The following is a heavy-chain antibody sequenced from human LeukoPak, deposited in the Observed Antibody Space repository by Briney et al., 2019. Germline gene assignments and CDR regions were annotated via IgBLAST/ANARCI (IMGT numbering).Heavy chain of an antibody. CDR1: GFTFSSYA. Sequence: GGSLRLSCAASGFTFSSYAMSWVRQAPGKGLEWVSAISGSGGSTYYADSVKGRFTISRDNSKNTLYLQMNSLRAEDTAVYYCAKVKGRIVATIRSPWYFDYWGQEPLVTVSS. V-gene: IGHV3-23*01. J-gene: IGHJ4*02. CDR2: ISGSGGST. CDR3: AKVKGRIVATIRSPWYFDY. D-gene: IGHD5-12*01.